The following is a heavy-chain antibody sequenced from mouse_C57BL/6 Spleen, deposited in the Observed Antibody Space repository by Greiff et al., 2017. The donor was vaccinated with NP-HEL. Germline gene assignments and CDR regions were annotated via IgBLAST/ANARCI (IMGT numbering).Heavy chain of an antibody. CDR1: GYSITSGYD. CDR3: ARRGYYYGSSPYWYFDV. D-gene: IGHD1-1*01. J-gene: IGHJ1*03. Sequence: EVKLMESGPGMVKPSQSLSLTCTVTGYSITSGYDWHWIRHFPGNKLEWMGYISYSGSTNYNPSLKSRISITHDTSKNHFFLKLNSVTTEDTATYYCARRGYYYGSSPYWYFDVWGTGTTVTVSS. V-gene: IGHV3-1*01. CDR2: ISYSGST.